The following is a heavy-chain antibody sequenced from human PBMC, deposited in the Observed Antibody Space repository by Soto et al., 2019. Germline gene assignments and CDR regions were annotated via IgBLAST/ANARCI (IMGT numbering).Heavy chain of an antibody. CDR2: IVPIFGTT. CDR1: GDTFSSYS. CDR3: AANSLGGGSQGDV. V-gene: IGHV1-69*13. Sequence: SVKVSCKASGDTFSSYSISWVRQAPGQGLEWMGGIVPIFGTTVYAPRLQGRVTITADGPTSTSYMELSGLRFEDTAIYYCAANSLGGGSQGDVWGQGTTVTSP. J-gene: IGHJ6*02. D-gene: IGHD3-10*01.